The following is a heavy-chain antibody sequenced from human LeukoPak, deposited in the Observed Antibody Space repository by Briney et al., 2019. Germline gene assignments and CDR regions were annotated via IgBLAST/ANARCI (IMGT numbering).Heavy chain of an antibody. Sequence: SETLSLTCTVSGGSISSRSHYWGWIRQPPGKGLEWIGSIYYSGSTYYNPSLKSRVTISVDTSKNQFSLKLSSVTAADTAVYYCARLYGDYRYWGQGTLVTVSS. D-gene: IGHD4-17*01. J-gene: IGHJ4*02. V-gene: IGHV4-39*01. CDR1: GGSISSRSHY. CDR2: IYYSGST. CDR3: ARLYGDYRY.